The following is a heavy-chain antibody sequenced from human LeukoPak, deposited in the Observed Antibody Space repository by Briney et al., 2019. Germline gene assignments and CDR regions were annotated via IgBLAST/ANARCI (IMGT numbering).Heavy chain of an antibody. V-gene: IGHV4-39*01. J-gene: IGHJ4*02. CDR2: IYYSGST. CDR1: GGSISSSSYY. CDR3: ARPSGSYPKYYFDY. Sequence: PSETLSLTCTVSGGSISSSSYYWGWIRQPPGKGLEWIGSIYYSGSTYYNPSLKSRVTISVGTSKNQFSLKLSSVTAADTAVYYCARPSGSYPKYYFDYWGQGTLVTVSS. D-gene: IGHD1-26*01.